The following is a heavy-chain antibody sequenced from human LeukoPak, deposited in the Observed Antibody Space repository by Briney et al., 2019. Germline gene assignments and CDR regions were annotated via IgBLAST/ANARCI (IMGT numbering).Heavy chain of an antibody. J-gene: IGHJ5*02. V-gene: IGHV1-69*04. CDR1: GGTFSSYA. CDR2: IIPILGIA. Sequence: ASVKVSCKASGGTFSSYAISWVRQAPGQGLEWMGRIIPILGIANYAQKFQGRVTITADKSTSTAYMELSSLRAEGTAVYYCARERDWFDPWGQGTLVTVSS. CDR3: ARERDWFDP.